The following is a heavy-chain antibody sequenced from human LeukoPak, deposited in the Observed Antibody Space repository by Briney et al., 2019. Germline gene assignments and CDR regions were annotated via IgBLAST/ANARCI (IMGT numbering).Heavy chain of an antibody. CDR3: ARDRIVVPAAHYFDY. CDR1: GFTFSSYW. V-gene: IGHV3-7*01. J-gene: IGHJ4*02. D-gene: IGHD2-2*01. Sequence: GGSPRLSCAASGFTFSSYWMSWVRLAPGKGLEWVANIKQDGSEKYYVDSVKGRFTISRDNAMNSLYLQLNSLGTEDTAVYYCARDRIVVPAAHYFDYWGQGTLVTVSS. CDR2: IKQDGSEK.